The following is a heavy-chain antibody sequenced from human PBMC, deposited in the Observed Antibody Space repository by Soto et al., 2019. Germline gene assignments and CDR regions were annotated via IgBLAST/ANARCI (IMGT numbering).Heavy chain of an antibody. V-gene: IGHV4-61*01. J-gene: IGHJ5*02. CDR3: AGGLTMGQLPSRFDH. CDR1: GGSVSNDNFY. CDR2: VHSSGIT. Sequence: TLSLTCTVSGGSVSNDNFYWSWIRQPPGKGLEWIGYVHSSGITNYNPSLMRRVTISVDTSRNQFSLRLSSVTAADTAVYYCAGGLTMGQLPSRFDHWGQGSLVTVSS. D-gene: IGHD3-16*01.